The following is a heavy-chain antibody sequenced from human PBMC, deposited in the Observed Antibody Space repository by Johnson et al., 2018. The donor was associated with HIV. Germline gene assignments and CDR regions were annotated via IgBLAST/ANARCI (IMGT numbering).Heavy chain of an antibody. Sequence: QVQLVESGGGVVQPGRSLRLSCAASGFSFSGYGMHWVRQSPGKQPEWVAVISYDGTNKWFADPVKGRFTISRDNSKNTLDLQMNSLTAEDTAVYYCAKDSLDGAFDVWGQGTMVLVSS. D-gene: IGHD3-16*02. V-gene: IGHV3-30*18. CDR1: GFSFSGYG. J-gene: IGHJ3*01. CDR2: ISYDGTNK. CDR3: AKDSLDGAFDV.